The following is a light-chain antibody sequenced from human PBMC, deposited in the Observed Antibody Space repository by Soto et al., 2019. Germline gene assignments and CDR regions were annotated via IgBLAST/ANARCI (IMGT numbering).Light chain of an antibody. CDR2: KAS. CDR3: QQYNTYPLT. V-gene: IGKV1-5*03. Sequence: DIQMTQSPSTLSASVGERVTITCRASQSISTWLAWYQQKAGKAPKLLIYKASILEAGVPSRFSGSGSGTEFNITISSLQPDDFATYYCQQYNTYPLTFGGGTTVDIK. CDR1: QSISTW. J-gene: IGKJ4*01.